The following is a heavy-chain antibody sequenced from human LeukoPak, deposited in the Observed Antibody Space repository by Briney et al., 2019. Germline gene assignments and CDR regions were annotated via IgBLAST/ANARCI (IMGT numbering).Heavy chain of an antibody. V-gene: IGHV5-51*01. Sequence: KIGESLKISCKGSGYSFTSYWIAWVRQMPGKGLEWMGIIHPGNSNTRYSPSFQGQVTISADKSISTAYLQLSSLKASDTAMYYCARQFKMVTAYDYWGQGTLVTVSS. D-gene: IGHD5-18*01. J-gene: IGHJ4*02. CDR1: GYSFTSYW. CDR3: ARQFKMVTAYDY. CDR2: IHPGNSNT.